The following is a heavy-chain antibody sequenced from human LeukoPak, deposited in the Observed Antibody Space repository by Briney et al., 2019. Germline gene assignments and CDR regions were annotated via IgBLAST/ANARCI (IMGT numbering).Heavy chain of an antibody. CDR3: ARGSWRDY. Sequence: KTGGSLRLSCAASGFILRSYSMNWVLQAPGKGLEWVSSISSSSSYIYYADSVKGRFTISRDNAKNSLYLQMNSLRAEDTAVYYCARGSWRDYWGQGTLVTVSS. CDR2: ISSSSSYI. J-gene: IGHJ4*02. V-gene: IGHV3-21*01. CDR1: GFILRSYS. D-gene: IGHD6-13*01.